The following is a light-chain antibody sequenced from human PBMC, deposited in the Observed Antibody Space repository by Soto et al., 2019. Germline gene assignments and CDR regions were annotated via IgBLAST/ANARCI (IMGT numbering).Light chain of an antibody. CDR3: QQYGSSSWT. J-gene: IGKJ1*01. Sequence: DIVLTQSPGTLSLSPGERATLSCRASQSSNYLAWYQQKPGQAPRLLIYGASSRATGVPDRFSGSGSGTDFTLTISSLEPEDFAVYYCQQYGSSSWTFGQGTKVGIK. CDR2: GAS. V-gene: IGKV3-20*01. CDR1: QSSNY.